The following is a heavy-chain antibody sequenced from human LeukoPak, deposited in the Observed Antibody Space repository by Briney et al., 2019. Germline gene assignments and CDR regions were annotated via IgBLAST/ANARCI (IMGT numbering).Heavy chain of an antibody. V-gene: IGHV4-59*01. J-gene: IGHJ6*03. CDR1: GGSIGPNY. CDR3: ARAGWFGELLLWAGGGYYMDV. D-gene: IGHD3-10*01. Sequence: SETLSLTCTVSGGSIGPNYCSWLRQPPGKGLEWIGNKHYSGDTNYNPSLKSRVTISVDTSKNQFSLKLSSVTAADTAVYYCARAGWFGELLLWAGGGYYMDVWGKGTTVTVSS. CDR2: KHYSGDT.